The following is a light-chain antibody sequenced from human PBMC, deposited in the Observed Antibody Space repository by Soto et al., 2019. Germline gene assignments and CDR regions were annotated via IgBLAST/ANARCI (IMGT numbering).Light chain of an antibody. CDR2: GAS. CDR1: QSVSSSY. Sequence: EILFTQSPGTLSLSPGERATLSCRASQSVSSSYLAWYQQKPGKAPRLLIYGASSRATGIPDRLSGSGSGTDFTLTIRRLEPEDFAVYYCQQYGSSPTFGQGTRLEIK. J-gene: IGKJ5*01. CDR3: QQYGSSPT. V-gene: IGKV3-20*01.